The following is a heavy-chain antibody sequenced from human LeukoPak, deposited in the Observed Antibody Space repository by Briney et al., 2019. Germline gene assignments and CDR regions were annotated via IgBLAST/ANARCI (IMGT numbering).Heavy chain of an antibody. CDR1: GYTFTGYY. CDR2: INPNSGGT. CDR3: ARDRFTMVRGVKVVDY. Sequence: ASVKASCKASGYTFTGYYMHWVRQAPGQGLEWMGWINPNSGGTNYAQKFQGRVTVTRDTSISTAYMELSRLRSDDTAVYYCARDRFTMVRGVKVVDYWGQGTLVTVSS. D-gene: IGHD3-10*01. J-gene: IGHJ4*02. V-gene: IGHV1-2*02.